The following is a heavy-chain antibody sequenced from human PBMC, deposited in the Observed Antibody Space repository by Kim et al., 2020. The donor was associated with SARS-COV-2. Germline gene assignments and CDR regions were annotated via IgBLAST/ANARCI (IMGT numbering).Heavy chain of an antibody. V-gene: IGHV3-23*01. CDR1: RFTFTGYA. D-gene: IGHD2-2*03. Sequence: GGSLRLSCTTSRFTFTGYAMSWVRQAPGKGLEWVSSIDGSDGTTYYVDSVKGRFTISRDNSKNTLCLQMNSLRADDTAVYYCMKGGWGWIWDHWGQGTRVTVSS. J-gene: IGHJ4*02. CDR3: MKGGWGWIWDH. CDR2: IDGSDGTT.